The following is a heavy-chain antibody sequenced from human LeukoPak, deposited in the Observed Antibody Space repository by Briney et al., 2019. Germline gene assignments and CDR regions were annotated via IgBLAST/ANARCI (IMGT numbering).Heavy chain of an antibody. CDR1: GGSISSGGYY. CDR2: IYYSGST. D-gene: IGHD3-3*01. CDR3: ARGGSYYDFWSGYYASPQGYYYGMDV. V-gene: IGHV4-31*03. Sequence: SETLSLTCTVPGGSISSGGYYWSWIRQHPGKGLEWIGYIYYSGSTYYNPSLKSRVTISVDTSKNQFSLKLSSVTAADTAVYYCARGGSYYDFWSGYYASPQGYYYGMDVWGQGTTVTVSS. J-gene: IGHJ6*02.